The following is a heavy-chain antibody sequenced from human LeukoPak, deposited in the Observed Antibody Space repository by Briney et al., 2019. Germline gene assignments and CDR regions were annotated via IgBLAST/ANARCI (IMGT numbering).Heavy chain of an antibody. CDR2: IYYSGST. CDR1: GGSISSYY. V-gene: IGHV4-59*08. CDR3: ARLGRDYDILTGYYHPPL. J-gene: IGHJ4*02. D-gene: IGHD3-9*01. Sequence: SETLSLTCTVSGGSISSYYWSWIRQPPGKGLEWIGYIYYSGSTNYNPSLKSRVTISVDTSKNQFSLRLSSVTAADTAVYYCARLGRDYDILTGYYHPPLWGQGTLVTVSS.